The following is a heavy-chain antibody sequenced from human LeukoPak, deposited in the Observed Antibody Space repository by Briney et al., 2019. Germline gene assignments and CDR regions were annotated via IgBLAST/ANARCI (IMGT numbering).Heavy chain of an antibody. CDR3: AKDILAAGLFFDF. CDR1: EFTFGAYV. Sequence: GRSLRLSCAASEFTFGAYVMHWVRQAPGKGLEWVSYISNSGGKTIYYADSVKGRFTISRDNAKNSLYLQMNSLRAEDTAVYYCAKDILAAGLFFDFWGQGTLVTVSS. D-gene: IGHD6-13*01. V-gene: IGHV3-48*03. J-gene: IGHJ4*02. CDR2: ISNSGGKTI.